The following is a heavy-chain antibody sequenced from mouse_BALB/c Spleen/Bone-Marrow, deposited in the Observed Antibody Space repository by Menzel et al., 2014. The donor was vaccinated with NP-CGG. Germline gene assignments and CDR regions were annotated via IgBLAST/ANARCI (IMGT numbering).Heavy chain of an antibody. Sequence: VKLQESGAELVKPGASVKLSCKASGYTFTSYWMHWVKRRPGQGLEWIGEINPSNGRTNYNEKFKTKATLTVDKSSSTAYMQLSSLTSEDSAVYYCARNYGNTDYWGQGTTLTVSS. V-gene: IGHV1S81*02. CDR2: INPSNGRT. D-gene: IGHD2-1*01. CDR1: GYTFTSYW. J-gene: IGHJ2*01. CDR3: ARNYGNTDY.